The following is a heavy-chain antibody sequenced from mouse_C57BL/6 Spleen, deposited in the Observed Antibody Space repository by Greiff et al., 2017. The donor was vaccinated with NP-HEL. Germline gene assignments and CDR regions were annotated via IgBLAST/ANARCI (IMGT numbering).Heavy chain of an antibody. CDR1: GFTFSDYG. D-gene: IGHD2-2*01. V-gene: IGHV5-17*01. J-gene: IGHJ4*01. Sequence: EVQVVESGGGLVKPGGSLKLSCAASGFTFSDYGMHWVRQAPEKGLEWVAYISRGSSTIYYAATVKGRFTISRDNAKNTLFLQMTSLRSEDTAMYYCARWGYDEGCARDYRGKGTSVTASS. CDR2: ISRGSSTI. CDR3: ARWGYDEGCARDY.